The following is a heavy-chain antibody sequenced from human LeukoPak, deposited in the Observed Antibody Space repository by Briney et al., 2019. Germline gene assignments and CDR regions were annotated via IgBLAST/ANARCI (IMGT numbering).Heavy chain of an antibody. V-gene: IGHV1-58*02. CDR1: GFTFTSSA. Sequence: ASVKVSCKASGFTFTSSAMQWVRQARGQRLEWIGWIVVGSGNTNYAQKFQERVTITRDMSTSTAYMELSSLRSEDTAVYYCARRFRDWGSGSPMGFDIWGQGTMVTVSS. CDR3: ARRFRDWGSGSPMGFDI. J-gene: IGHJ3*02. D-gene: IGHD3-10*01. CDR2: IVVGSGNT.